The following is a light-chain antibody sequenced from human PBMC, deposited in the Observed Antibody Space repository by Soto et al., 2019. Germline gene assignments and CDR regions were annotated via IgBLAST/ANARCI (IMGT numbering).Light chain of an antibody. CDR3: QQSFTTPRT. J-gene: IGKJ2*01. V-gene: IGKV1-39*01. CDR1: QSISTY. CDR2: VAS. Sequence: DIQMTQSPSSLSASVGDRVNITCRASQSISTYLNWYQQKPGKAPQLLIFVASSLHSGVPSRFIGSGSGTDFTITIISLQPEDCATYYCQQSFTTPRTFGQGTKLDVK.